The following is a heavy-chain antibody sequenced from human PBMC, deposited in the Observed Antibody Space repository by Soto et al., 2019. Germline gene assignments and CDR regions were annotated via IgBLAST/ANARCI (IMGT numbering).Heavy chain of an antibody. CDR2: IIPIFGTA. D-gene: IGHD1-20*01. J-gene: IGHJ6*02. Sequence: SVKVSCKASGGTFSSYAISWVRQAPGQGLEWMGGIIPIFGTANYAQKLQGRVTISADKSISTAYLQWSSLKASDTAMYYCARHGAARQWSHNWNDEYGMDVWGQGTTVTVSS. CDR1: GGTFSSYA. V-gene: IGHV1-69*06. CDR3: ARHGAARQWSHNWNDEYGMDV.